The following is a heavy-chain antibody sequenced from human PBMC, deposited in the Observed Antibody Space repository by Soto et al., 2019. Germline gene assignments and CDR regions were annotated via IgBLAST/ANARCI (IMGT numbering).Heavy chain of an antibody. Sequence: EVQLLESGGGLVQPGGSLRLSCAASGFTFSSYAMSWVRQAPGKGLEWVSAISGSGGSTYYADSVKGRFTISRDNSKNTLYLQMNSLRAEDTAVYYCAKDRDAVVLRDFDSPGGGQGTLVTVSS. CDR1: GFTFSSYA. CDR3: AKDRDAVVLRDFDSPG. CDR2: ISGSGGST. D-gene: IGHD3-9*01. V-gene: IGHV3-23*01. J-gene: IGHJ4*02.